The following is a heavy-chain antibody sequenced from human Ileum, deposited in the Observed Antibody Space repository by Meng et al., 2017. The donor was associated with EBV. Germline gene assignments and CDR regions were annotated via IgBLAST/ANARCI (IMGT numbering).Heavy chain of an antibody. CDR2: ICYTDYT. Sequence: QQLRKEAGRGSVTASETRFPTWRLSSGSISSGNYCWDWTRQPPGKGLEWIQSICYTDYTYYNPSLKSRVTISADKSKNQFSLRLNSLTAADTAVYYCAMGPDYAKTGYWGQGTLVTVSS. CDR1: SGSISSGNYC. D-gene: IGHD4-17*01. V-gene: IGHV4-39*01. J-gene: IGHJ4*02. CDR3: AMGPDYAKTGY.